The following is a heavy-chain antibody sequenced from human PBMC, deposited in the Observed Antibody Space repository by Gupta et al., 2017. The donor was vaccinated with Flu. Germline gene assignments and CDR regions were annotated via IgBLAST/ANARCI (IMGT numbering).Heavy chain of an antibody. CDR2: ISAYNGNT. Sequence: QVQLVQSGAEVKTPGASVKVSCKASGYTFTSYGISWVRQAPGQGLEWMGWISAYNGNTNYAQKLQARVTMTTDTSTSTAYMELRSLRSDDTAVYYCAGVIIDVDKAMVTTPLATDYWGQGTLVTVSS. J-gene: IGHJ4*02. CDR1: GYTFTSYG. CDR3: AGVIIDVDKAMVTTPLATDY. V-gene: IGHV1-18*01. D-gene: IGHD5-18*01.